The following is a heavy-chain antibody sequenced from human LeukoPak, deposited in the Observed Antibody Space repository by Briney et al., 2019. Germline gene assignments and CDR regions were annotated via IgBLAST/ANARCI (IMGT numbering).Heavy chain of an antibody. V-gene: IGHV1-8*01. CDR3: ARAPSITGTTPPGY. J-gene: IGHJ4*02. D-gene: IGHD1-7*01. CDR1: GYTFTSYD. Sequence: ASVKVSCKASGYTFTSYDINWVRQATGQGLEWMGWMNPNSGNTGYAQKFQGRVTMIRNTSISTAYMELSSLGSEDTAVYYCARAPSITGTTPPGYWGQGTLVTVSS. CDR2: MNPNSGNT.